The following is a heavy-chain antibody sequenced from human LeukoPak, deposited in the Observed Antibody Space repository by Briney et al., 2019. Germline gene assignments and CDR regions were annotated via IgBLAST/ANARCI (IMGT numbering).Heavy chain of an antibody. Sequence: GASVKVSCKTSGYTFTDYFIHWVRQAPGQGLEWMGRVNPNSAVTESEQKFQGRVTMTRDTSISTVYMELNRLTSDDTAVYYCARGCSGDRCYLLEDNWFDSWGQGTLVTVSS. D-gene: IGHD2-15*01. J-gene: IGHJ5*01. CDR1: GYTFTDYF. V-gene: IGHV1-2*06. CDR3: ARGCSGDRCYLLEDNWFDS. CDR2: VNPNSAVT.